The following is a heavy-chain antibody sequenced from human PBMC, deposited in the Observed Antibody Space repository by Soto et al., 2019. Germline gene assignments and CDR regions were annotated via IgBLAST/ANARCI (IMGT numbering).Heavy chain of an antibody. D-gene: IGHD6-6*01. J-gene: IGHJ5*02. CDR1: GGSISSYY. V-gene: IGHV4-59*01. CDR3: ARGDSSSTWDWFDP. Sequence: SETLSLSCTVSGGSISSYYWSWIRQPPGKGLEWIGYIYYSGSTNYNPSLKSRVTISVDTSKNQFSLKLSSVTAADTAVYYCARGDSSSTWDWFDPWGQGTLVTVSS. CDR2: IYYSGST.